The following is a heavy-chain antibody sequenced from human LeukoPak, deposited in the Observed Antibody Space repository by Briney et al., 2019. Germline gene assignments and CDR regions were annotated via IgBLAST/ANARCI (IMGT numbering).Heavy chain of an antibody. CDR1: GFTFSSYW. CDR3: ARGDGYAQRD. V-gene: IGHV3-74*01. CDR2: INSDGSST. Sequence: GGSLRLSCAASGFTFSSYWMHWVRQAPGNGLVWVSRINSDGSSTSYADSVKGRLTISRDNAKNTLYLQMNSLRVEDTAVYYCARGDGYAQRDWGQGTLVTVPS. D-gene: IGHD5-12*01. J-gene: IGHJ4*02.